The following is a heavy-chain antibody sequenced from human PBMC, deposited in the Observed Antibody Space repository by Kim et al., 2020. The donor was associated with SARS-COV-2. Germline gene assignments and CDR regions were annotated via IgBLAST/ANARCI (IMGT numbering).Heavy chain of an antibody. V-gene: IGHV3-64*02. J-gene: IGHJ6*02. D-gene: IGHD3-22*01. Sequence: GGSLRLSCAASGFTFSSYAMHWVRQAPGKGLEYVSAISSNGGSTYYADSVKGRYTISRDNCKNTLYLQMGSLRAEDMAVYYCARGGYLWNYYYGMDVWG. CDR1: GFTFSSYA. CDR2: ISSNGGST. CDR3: ARGGYLWNYYYGMDV.